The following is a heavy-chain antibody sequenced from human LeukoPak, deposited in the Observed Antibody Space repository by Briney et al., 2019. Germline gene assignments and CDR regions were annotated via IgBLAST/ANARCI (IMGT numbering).Heavy chain of an antibody. CDR2: ISWNSGSI. J-gene: IGHJ3*02. CDR1: GFTFDGYA. CDR3: VKYYYDSSGYPVGAFDI. D-gene: IGHD3-22*01. Sequence: PGGSLRLSCAASGFTFDGYAMHWVRQAPGKGLEWVSGISWNSGSIGYADSVKGRFTISRDNAKNSLYLQMNSLRAEDTALYYCVKYYYDSSGYPVGAFDIWGQGTMVTVSS. V-gene: IGHV3-9*01.